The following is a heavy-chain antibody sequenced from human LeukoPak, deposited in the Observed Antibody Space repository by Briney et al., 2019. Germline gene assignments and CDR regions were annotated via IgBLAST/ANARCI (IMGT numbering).Heavy chain of an antibody. D-gene: IGHD2-21*01. J-gene: IGHJ4*02. V-gene: IGHV3-74*03. CDR3: IRDEALWRLDY. CDR2: IDEGGSNA. Sequence: PGGSLILSCAASGFTFSNHWMHWVRQAPGKGLVWVSRIDEGGSNAMYADSVKGRFSISRDNAKNTVNLQMNSLRAEDTGVYYCIRDEALWRLDYWGQGTLVTVSS. CDR1: GFTFSNHW.